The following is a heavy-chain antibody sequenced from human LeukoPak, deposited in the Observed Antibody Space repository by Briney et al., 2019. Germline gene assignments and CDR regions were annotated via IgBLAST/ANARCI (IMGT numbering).Heavy chain of an antibody. Sequence: GGSLRLSCAASGFTFSNFGMHWVRQAPGKGLEWVAVISYDGNNKYYADSVKGRFTISRDNSKNTLYLQMNSLRAEDTAVYYCARDQDNYYGSGSHRRYFDYWGQGTLVTVSS. D-gene: IGHD3-10*01. CDR2: ISYDGNNK. J-gene: IGHJ4*02. CDR3: ARDQDNYYGSGSHRRYFDY. CDR1: GFTFSNFG. V-gene: IGHV3-33*01.